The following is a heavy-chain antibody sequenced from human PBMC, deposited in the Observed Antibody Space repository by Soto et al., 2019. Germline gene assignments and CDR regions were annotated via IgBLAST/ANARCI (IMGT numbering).Heavy chain of an antibody. CDR2: INHSGST. Sequence: QVQLQQWGAGLLKPSETLSLTCAVYGGSFSGYYWSWIRQPPGKGLEWIGEINHSGSTNYNPSLKSRVTISVDTSQNQFSLKLSSVTAADTAVYYCARGDDYGDSNLDYWGQGTLVTVSS. CDR1: GGSFSGYY. V-gene: IGHV4-34*01. CDR3: ARGDDYGDSNLDY. D-gene: IGHD4-17*01. J-gene: IGHJ4*02.